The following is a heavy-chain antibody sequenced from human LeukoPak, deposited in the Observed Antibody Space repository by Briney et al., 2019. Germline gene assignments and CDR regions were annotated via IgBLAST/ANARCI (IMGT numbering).Heavy chain of an antibody. V-gene: IGHV5-51*01. CDR3: ARLALHSSSWYGSWFDP. J-gene: IGHJ5*02. Sequence: GEPLKISCKGSGYSFTSYWIGWVRQMPGKGLEWMGIIYPGDSDTRYSPSFQGQVTISADKSISTAYLQWSSLKASDTAMYYCARLALHSSSWYGSWFDPWGQGTLVTVSS. D-gene: IGHD6-13*01. CDR1: GYSFTSYW. CDR2: IYPGDSDT.